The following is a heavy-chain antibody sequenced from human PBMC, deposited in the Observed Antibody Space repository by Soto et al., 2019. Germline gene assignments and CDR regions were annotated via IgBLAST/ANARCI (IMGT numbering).Heavy chain of an antibody. V-gene: IGHV3-23*01. CDR1: GFTFISYA. J-gene: IGHJ4*02. CDR3: AKDQKWELPSDKDY. CDR2: ISGSGGST. Sequence: PGGSLRLSCAASGFTFISYAMSWVRQAPGKGLEWVSAISGSGGSTYYADSVKGRFTISRDNSKNTLYLQMNSLRAEDTAVYYCAKDQKWELPSDKDYWGQGTLVTVSP. D-gene: IGHD1-26*01.